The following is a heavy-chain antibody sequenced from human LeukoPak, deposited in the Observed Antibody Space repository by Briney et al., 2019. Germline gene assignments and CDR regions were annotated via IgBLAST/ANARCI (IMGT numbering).Heavy chain of an antibody. D-gene: IGHD3-22*01. CDR2: INHSGST. CDR1: GGSFSGYY. V-gene: IGHV4-34*01. CDR3: ARARPHTTYYYDSSGYYA. J-gene: IGHJ5*02. Sequence: PSETLSLTCAVYGGSFSGYYWSWIRQPPGKGLEWNGEINHSGSTNYNPSLKSRVTISVDTSKNQFSLKLSSVTAADTAVYYCARARPHTTYYYDSSGYYAWGQGTLVTVSS.